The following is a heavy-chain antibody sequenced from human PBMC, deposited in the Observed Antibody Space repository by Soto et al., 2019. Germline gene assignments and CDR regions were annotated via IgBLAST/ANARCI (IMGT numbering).Heavy chain of an antibody. J-gene: IGHJ4*02. V-gene: IGHV3-23*01. CDR2: ISGSGGST. CDR3: AKVISSAITFGGVIGHFDY. D-gene: IGHD3-16*02. Sequence: GGSLRLSCAASGFTFSSYAMSWVRQAPGKGLEWVSAISGSGGSTYYTDSVKGRFTISRDNSKNTLYLQMNSLRAEDTAVYYCAKVISSAITFGGVIGHFDYWGQGTLVTVSS. CDR1: GFTFSSYA.